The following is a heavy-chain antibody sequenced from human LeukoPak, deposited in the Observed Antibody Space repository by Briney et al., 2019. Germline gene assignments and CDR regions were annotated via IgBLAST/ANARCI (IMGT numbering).Heavy chain of an antibody. V-gene: IGHV4-59*01. D-gene: IGHD3-16*01. J-gene: IGHJ4*02. CDR3: ARDLRGSFDY. CDR1: GGSISSYY. CDR2: IYYSGST. Sequence: PSETLSLTCTVSGGSISSYYWSWIRQPPGKGLEWIGYIYYSGSTNYNPSLKSRVTISVDTSKNQFSLKLSSVTAADTAVYYCARDLRGSFDYWGQGILVTVSS.